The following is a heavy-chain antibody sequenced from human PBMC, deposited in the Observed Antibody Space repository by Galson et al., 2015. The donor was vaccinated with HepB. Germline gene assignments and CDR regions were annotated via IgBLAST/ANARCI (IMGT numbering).Heavy chain of an antibody. Sequence: SLRLSCAASGFTFSSYGMHWVRQAPGKGLEWVAVIWYDGSNKYYADSVKGRFTISRDNSKNTLYLQMNSLRAEDTAVYYSARDRRVDSSGSSAFDIWGQGTMVTVSS. CDR3: ARDRRVDSSGSSAFDI. CDR1: GFTFSSYG. J-gene: IGHJ3*02. D-gene: IGHD3-22*01. CDR2: IWYDGSNK. V-gene: IGHV3-33*01.